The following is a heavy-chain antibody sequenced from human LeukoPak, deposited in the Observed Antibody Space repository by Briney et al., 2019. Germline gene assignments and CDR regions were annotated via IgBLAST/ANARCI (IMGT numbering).Heavy chain of an antibody. D-gene: IGHD2-2*01. Sequence: SLKVSCEAPVGTFSSYAICWVRQAPGQGLEWMGEIIPIFVTAHYAQKFQGRGRITADESTSTAYMELSSLRSEDTAVYYCARDGGLGNIVVVPAAMEAYYGMDVWGKGTTVTVSS. CDR2: IIPIFVTA. J-gene: IGHJ6*04. CDR3: ARDGGLGNIVVVPAAMEAYYGMDV. V-gene: IGHV1-69*13. CDR1: VGTFSSYA.